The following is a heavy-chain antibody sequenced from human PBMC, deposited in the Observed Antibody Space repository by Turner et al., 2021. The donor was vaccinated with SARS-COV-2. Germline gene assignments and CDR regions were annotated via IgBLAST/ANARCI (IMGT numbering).Heavy chain of an antibody. CDR1: GFTFSNYD. Sequence: EVQLVESGGGLVQPGGSLRLSCAASGFTFSNYDMHWVRQATVKGLEWVSAVGTAGDTYYPGSVKGRFTISRENGKNSLYRQMNSLRAGDTAVYYCARAKFRGLISWFDPWGQGTLVTVSS. CDR3: ARAKFRGLISWFDP. J-gene: IGHJ5*02. D-gene: IGHD3-10*01. V-gene: IGHV3-13*04. CDR2: VGTAGDT.